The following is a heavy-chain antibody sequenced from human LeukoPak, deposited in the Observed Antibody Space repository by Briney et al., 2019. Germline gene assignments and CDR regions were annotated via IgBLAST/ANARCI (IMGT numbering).Heavy chain of an antibody. CDR1: GFTFSSYA. J-gene: IGHJ4*02. CDR2: ISYDGSNK. V-gene: IGHV3-30-3*01. Sequence: AGGSLSLSCAASGFTFSSYAMHWVRQAPGKGLEWVAVISYDGSNKYYADSVKGRFTISRDNSKNTLYLQMNSLRAEDTAIYYCARWTYNSAWGVVERFDYWGQGTLVTVSS. D-gene: IGHD6-19*01. CDR3: ARWTYNSAWGVVERFDY.